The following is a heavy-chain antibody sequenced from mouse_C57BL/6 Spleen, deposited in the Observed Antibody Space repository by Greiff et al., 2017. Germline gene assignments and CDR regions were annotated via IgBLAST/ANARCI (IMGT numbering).Heavy chain of an antibody. CDR1: GYAFTNYL. J-gene: IGHJ4*01. CDR2: INPGSGGT. CDR3: ARSEPRDYYDAMDY. Sequence: QVQLKQSGAELVRPGTSVKVSCKASGYAFTNYLIEWVKQRPGQGLEWIGVINPGSGGTNYNEKFKGKATLTADKSSSTAYMQLSSLTSEDAAVYVYARSEPRDYYDAMDYWGQGTSVTVSA. V-gene: IGHV1-54*01.